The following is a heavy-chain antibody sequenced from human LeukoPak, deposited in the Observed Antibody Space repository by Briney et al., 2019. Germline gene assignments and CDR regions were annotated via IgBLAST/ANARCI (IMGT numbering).Heavy chain of an antibody. CDR2: INPDGNKK. J-gene: IGHJ4*02. CDR3: ARDLAYSRLDY. CDR1: GLTFSSSW. D-gene: IGHD5-18*01. Sequence: GGSLRLSCAVSGLTFSSSWMDWVRQAPGKGLEWVASINPDGNKKYSADSVKGRFTISRDNAENSLCLQMNSLRVEDTAFYYCARDLAYSRLDYWGQGMLVTVSS. V-gene: IGHV3-7*01.